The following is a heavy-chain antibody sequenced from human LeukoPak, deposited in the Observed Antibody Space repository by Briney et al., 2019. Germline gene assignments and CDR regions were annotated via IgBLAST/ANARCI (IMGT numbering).Heavy chain of an antibody. V-gene: IGHV3-23*01. Sequence: TGGSLRLSCAASGFTFRNYAMSWVRQAPGKGLEWVSAISGSGDSTYYADSVKGRFTISRDNSKNTLYLQMNSLTAEATAVYYCGKDQNVAAAGFPYDYWGQGTLVTVSS. J-gene: IGHJ4*02. CDR2: ISGSGDST. D-gene: IGHD6-13*01. CDR1: GFTFRNYA. CDR3: GKDQNVAAAGFPYDY.